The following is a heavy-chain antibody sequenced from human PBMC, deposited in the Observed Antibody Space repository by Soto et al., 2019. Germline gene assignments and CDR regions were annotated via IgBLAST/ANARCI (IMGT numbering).Heavy chain of an antibody. CDR2: ISYDGSNK. CDR1: GFTFSSYA. D-gene: IGHD2-8*01. Sequence: GGSLRLSCAASGFTFSSYAMHWVRQAPGKGLEWVAVISYDGSNKYYADSVKGRFTISRDNSKNTLYLQMNSLRAEDTAVYYCARDRSPYIMYYFDYWGQGTLVTVSS. CDR3: ARDRSPYIMYYFDY. V-gene: IGHV3-30-3*01. J-gene: IGHJ4*02.